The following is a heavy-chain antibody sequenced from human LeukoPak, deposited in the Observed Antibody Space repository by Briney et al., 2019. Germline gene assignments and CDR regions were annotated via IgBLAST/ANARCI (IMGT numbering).Heavy chain of an antibody. CDR3: ATGNSLDY. V-gene: IGHV3-7*01. J-gene: IGHJ4*02. CDR1: GFTFSSNW. CDR2: INQDGSKI. D-gene: IGHD7-27*01. Sequence: PGGSLRLSCAASGFTFSSNWMYWVRQASGKGLGWVANINQDGSKIYYVDSVKGRFTISRDNAKTSLYLQMNSLRAEDTAVYFCATGNSLDYWGQGTLVTVSS.